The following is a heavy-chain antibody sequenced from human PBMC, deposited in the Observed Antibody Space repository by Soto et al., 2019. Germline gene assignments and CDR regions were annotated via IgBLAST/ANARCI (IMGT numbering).Heavy chain of an antibody. CDR1: GFTFSMYW. CDR2: INGDGTDT. V-gene: IGHV3-74*03. Sequence: EVQLVESGGGLVQPGGSLRLSCAASGFTFSMYWMHWVRQAPGKGLLWVSRINGDGTDTTYADSVKGRFTISRDNAKNTVYLQMNGRGAEDTAVYYCAREVGRGSGSYYLDYWGQETLVTVSS. CDR3: AREVGRGSGSYYLDY. J-gene: IGHJ4*02. D-gene: IGHD3-16*01.